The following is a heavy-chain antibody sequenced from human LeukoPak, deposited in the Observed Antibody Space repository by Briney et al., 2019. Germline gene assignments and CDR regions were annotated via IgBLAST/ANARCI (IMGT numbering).Heavy chain of an antibody. CDR3: ARAPGWLQATFDY. CDR1: GFTLSTYW. V-gene: IGHV3-7*01. D-gene: IGHD5-24*01. J-gene: IGHJ4*02. CDR2: TREDGSEK. Sequence: GGSLRLSCTASGFTLSTYWMSWVRQAPGKGLAWVANTREDGSEKYYVDLVKGRFTISRDNAKNSLYLQMNSLRAEDTAVYYCARAPGWLQATFDYWGQGTLVTVSS.